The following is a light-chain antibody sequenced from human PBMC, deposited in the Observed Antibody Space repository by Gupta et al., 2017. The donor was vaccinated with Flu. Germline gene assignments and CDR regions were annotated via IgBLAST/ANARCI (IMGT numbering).Light chain of an antibody. CDR1: SSNIGSNY. CDR2: RNN. Sequence: QSVLTQPPSASGTPGQRVTISCSGSSSNIGSNYVYWYQQLPGTAPKLLIYRNNQRPSGVPDRFSGSKSGTSASLAIRGLRSEDEADDYCAAWDDSLRGVVFGGGTKLTVL. V-gene: IGLV1-47*01. CDR3: AAWDDSLRGVV. J-gene: IGLJ2*01.